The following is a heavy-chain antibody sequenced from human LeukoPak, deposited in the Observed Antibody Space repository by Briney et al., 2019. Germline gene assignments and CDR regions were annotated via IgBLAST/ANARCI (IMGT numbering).Heavy chain of an antibody. CDR2: IYHSGNT. Sequence: SETLSLTCTVSGDSISSGYYWGWSRQPPGKGLEWIGSIYHSGNTYSDPSLKTRVTMSVDTSKNQFSLKLTSVTAADTAVYYCARASFPGDPPYYWGQGTLVTVSS. J-gene: IGHJ4*02. CDR1: GDSISSGYY. CDR3: ARASFPGDPPYY. D-gene: IGHD4-17*01. V-gene: IGHV4-38-2*02.